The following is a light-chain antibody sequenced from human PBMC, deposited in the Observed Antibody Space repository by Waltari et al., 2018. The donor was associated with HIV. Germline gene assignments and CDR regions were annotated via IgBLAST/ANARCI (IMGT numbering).Light chain of an antibody. Sequence: QSVLTQPPSTSATPGQRVTILCSGASSNIGSHSVSWYQHLPGPTPKLLIYESDRRPSGVPDRFSGSESGTSASLAISGLRSEDEADYYCAAWDNYLNAWVFGGGTRVTVL. CDR2: ESD. J-gene: IGLJ3*02. CDR3: AAWDNYLNAWV. CDR1: SSNIGSHS. V-gene: IGLV1-47*01.